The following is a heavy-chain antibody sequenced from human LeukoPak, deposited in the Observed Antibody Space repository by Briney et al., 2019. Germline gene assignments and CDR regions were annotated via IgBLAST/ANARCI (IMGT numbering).Heavy chain of an antibody. D-gene: IGHD5-12*01. CDR1: GFTFNGYS. V-gene: IGHV3-48*01. J-gene: IGHJ4*02. CDR3: ASGYSGKDFFYFDH. Sequence: AGGSLRLSCAASGFTFNGYSMYWVRQAPGKGLEWVSYISSSSSTIYYADSVKGRFTISRDNAKNSVYLQMNSLRAEDTAIYYCASGYSGKDFFYFDHWGQGTLVTVSS. CDR2: ISSSSSTI.